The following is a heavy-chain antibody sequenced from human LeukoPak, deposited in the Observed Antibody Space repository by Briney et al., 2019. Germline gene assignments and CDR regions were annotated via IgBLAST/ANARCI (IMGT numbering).Heavy chain of an antibody. CDR3: ANGWGLPAASYFDY. CDR1: GFTFSSYS. J-gene: IGHJ4*02. CDR2: ISSSSSYI. V-gene: IGHV3-21*01. D-gene: IGHD2-2*01. Sequence: GGSLRLSCAASGFTFSSYSMNWVRQAPGKGLEWVSSISSSSSYIYYADSVKGRFTISRDNSKNTLYLQMNRRRAEDTAVYYCANGWGLPAASYFDYWGQGTLVTVSS.